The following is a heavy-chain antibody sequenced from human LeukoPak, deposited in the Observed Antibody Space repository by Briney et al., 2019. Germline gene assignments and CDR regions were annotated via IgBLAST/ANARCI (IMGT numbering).Heavy chain of an antibody. D-gene: IGHD4-17*01. CDR2: IIPIFGTA. V-gene: IGHV1-69*06. J-gene: IGHJ2*01. Sequence: ASVKVSCKASGGTFRSYAINWVRQAPGQGLEWMGGIIPIFGTANYAQKFQGRVTITADKSRTTAYMELSSLRSEDTAVYYCARGFLTVTTFDVRWYFDLWGRGTLVSVSS. CDR1: GGTFRSYA. CDR3: ARGFLTVTTFDVRWYFDL.